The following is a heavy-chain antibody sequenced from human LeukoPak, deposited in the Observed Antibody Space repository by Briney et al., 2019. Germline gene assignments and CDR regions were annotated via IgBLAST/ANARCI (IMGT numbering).Heavy chain of an antibody. CDR2: ISGTGARI. CDR1: GFTFSNYV. V-gene: IGHV3-23*01. D-gene: IGHD4-17*01. J-gene: IGHJ4*02. CDR3: AKEGGIYGDYDMNFDY. Sequence: PGGPLTLSCAASGFTFSNYVMSWVRQAPGKGLEWVSAISGTGARIYYADSVKGRFTISRDNSRNTLYLQMNSLRAEDTAVYYCAKEGGIYGDYDMNFDYWGQGTPVTVSS.